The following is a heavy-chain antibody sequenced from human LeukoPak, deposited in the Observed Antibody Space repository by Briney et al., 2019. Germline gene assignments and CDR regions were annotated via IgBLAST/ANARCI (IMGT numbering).Heavy chain of an antibody. J-gene: IGHJ3*02. CDR2: ISPYNRNT. V-gene: IGHV1-18*01. CDR1: SYIFTNFG. D-gene: IGHD2-15*01. Sequence: GASVKVSCKASSYIFTNFGIIWVRQAPGQGPEWRGWISPYNRNTKYAQKLQGRVTMTTDTSTSTAYMELRSLRSDDTAVYYCARTVVAATDAFDIWGQGTMVTVSS. CDR3: ARTVVAATDAFDI.